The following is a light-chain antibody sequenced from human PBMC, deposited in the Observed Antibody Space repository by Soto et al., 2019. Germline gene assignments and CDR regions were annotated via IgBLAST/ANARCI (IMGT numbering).Light chain of an antibody. CDR3: QSYDASTPVV. CDR1: SGNIASSS. J-gene: IGLJ2*01. CDR2: EDR. V-gene: IGLV6-57*04. Sequence: NFMLTQPHSVSESPGKTVTISCTRSSGNIASSSVQWYQQRPGSAPTTVIYEDRQRPSGVSDRFSGSINASSNSASLTISGLKTEDEADYFCQSYDASTPVVFGGGTKLTVL.